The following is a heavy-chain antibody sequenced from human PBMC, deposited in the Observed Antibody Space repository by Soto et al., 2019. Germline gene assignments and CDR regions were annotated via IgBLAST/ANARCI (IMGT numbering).Heavy chain of an antibody. V-gene: IGHV3-23*01. CDR2: INGRGEKT. J-gene: IGHJ5*01. D-gene: IGHD2-2*02. CDR3: ARAAYRGDTSCYTWFDS. CDR1: GFTFSTSA. Sequence: GGSLRLSCATSGFTFSTSAMSWVRQAPGKGLEWVSAINGRGEKTYYSDSVKGRFTISRDNSENMLYLQMNSLRAEDTAMYLCARAAYRGDTSCYTWFDSWGQGTLVTVSS.